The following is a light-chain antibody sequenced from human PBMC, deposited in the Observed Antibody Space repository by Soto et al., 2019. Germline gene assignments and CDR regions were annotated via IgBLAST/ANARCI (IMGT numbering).Light chain of an antibody. Sequence: DIQMTQSPSTLSASVGDRVSITCRASQSIGVWLAWYQQKPGKAPKLLIYKASNLQSGVPSRFSGSGSGTDFTLTISSLQPDDFATYYCQHYDSYSPTWTFGQGTKVDIK. J-gene: IGKJ1*01. CDR1: QSIGVW. CDR3: QHYDSYSPTWT. CDR2: KAS. V-gene: IGKV1-5*03.